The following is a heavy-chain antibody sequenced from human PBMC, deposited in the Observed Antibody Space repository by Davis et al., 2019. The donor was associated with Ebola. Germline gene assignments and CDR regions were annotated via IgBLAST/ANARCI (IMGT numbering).Heavy chain of an antibody. CDR3: ARHSTIFGVLILYYFDY. CDR1: GYTFTSYG. J-gene: IGHJ4*02. V-gene: IGHV1-18*01. D-gene: IGHD3-3*01. CDR2: ISAYIGNT. Sequence: AASVKVSCKASGYTFTSYGISWVRQAPGQGLEWMGWISAYIGNTNYLQKLQGRVAMTTDTSTNTAYMELRSLRSDDTAVYYCARHSTIFGVLILYYFDYWGQGTLVTVSS.